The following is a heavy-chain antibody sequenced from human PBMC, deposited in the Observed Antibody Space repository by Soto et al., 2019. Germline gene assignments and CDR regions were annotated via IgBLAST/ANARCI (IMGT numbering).Heavy chain of an antibody. CDR2: INAGNGNT. D-gene: IGHD6-13*01. CDR3: ARVLSEYSSSWYYFDY. J-gene: IGHJ4*02. Sequence: ASVKVSCKASGYTFTSYAMHWVRQAPRQRLEWMGWINAGNGNTKYSQKFQGRVTITRDTSASTAYMELSSLRSEDTAVYYCARVLSEYSSSWYYFDYWGQGTLVTVSS. V-gene: IGHV1-3*01. CDR1: GYTFTSYA.